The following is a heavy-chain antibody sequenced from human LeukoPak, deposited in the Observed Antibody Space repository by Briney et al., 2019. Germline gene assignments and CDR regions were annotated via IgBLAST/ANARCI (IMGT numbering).Heavy chain of an antibody. CDR1: GGSTSGYF. D-gene: IGHD5-12*01. V-gene: IGHV4-4*07. CDR3: AREPTSGREPTSGRPLDY. Sequence: SETLSLTCTVSGGSTSGYFWSWIRQPAGKGLEWIGRIYSSGINNYNPSLKGRVTMSLDTSKNHLSLNLSPVTAADTAVYYCAREPTSGREPTSGRPLDYWGQGTLVTVSS. CDR2: IYSSGIN. J-gene: IGHJ4*02.